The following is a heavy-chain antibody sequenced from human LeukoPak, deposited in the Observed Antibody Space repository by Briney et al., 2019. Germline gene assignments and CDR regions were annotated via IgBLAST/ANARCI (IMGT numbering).Heavy chain of an antibody. CDR3: ARDYGIAARLFDY. Sequence: PGGSLRLSCAASGFTFSSYAMHWVRQAPGKGLEWVAVISYDGSNKYYADSVKGRFTISRDNSKNTLYLQMNSLRAEDTAVYYCARDYGIAARLFDYWGQGTLVTVSS. V-gene: IGHV3-30-3*01. CDR2: ISYDGSNK. D-gene: IGHD6-6*01. CDR1: GFTFSSYA. J-gene: IGHJ4*02.